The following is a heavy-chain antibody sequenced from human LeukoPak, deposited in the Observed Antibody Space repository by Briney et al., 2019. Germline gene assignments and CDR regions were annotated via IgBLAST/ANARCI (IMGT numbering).Heavy chain of an antibody. CDR1: GGSFSRYY. CDR3: ARGATISETGYFDF. D-gene: IGHD5-24*01. J-gene: IGHJ4*03. V-gene: IGHV4-34*01. CDR2: IDHRGDT. Sequence: SETLSLTCAVYGGSFSRYYWSWIRQSPGKGLEWIAEIDHRGDTNYNPAVKSRVTISVDTSKNQFSLKVRSLSAADTAVYYCARGATISETGYFDFWGQGTLVTVSS.